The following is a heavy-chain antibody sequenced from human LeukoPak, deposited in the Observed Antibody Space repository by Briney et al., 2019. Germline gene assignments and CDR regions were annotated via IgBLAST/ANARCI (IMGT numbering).Heavy chain of an antibody. CDR1: GGTFSSYA. D-gene: IGHD4-17*01. CDR2: IIPIFGTA. Sequence: SVKVSCKASGGTFSSYAISWVRQAPGQGLEWMEGIIPIFGTANYAQKFQGRVTITTDESTSTAYMELSSLRSEDTAVYYCARVIYGDYDSETLPSPDYWGQGTLVTVSS. V-gene: IGHV1-69*05. J-gene: IGHJ4*02. CDR3: ARVIYGDYDSETLPSPDY.